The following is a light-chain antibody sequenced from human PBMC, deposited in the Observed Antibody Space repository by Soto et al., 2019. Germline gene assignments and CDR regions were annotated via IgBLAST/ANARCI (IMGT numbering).Light chain of an antibody. CDR3: QQRTSWPLT. CDR2: DAS. Sequence: EIVLTQSPATLSLSPGERATLSCRATQNISGNLAWYQHRPGRAPRLLIYDASNRATGIPYRFSGRGSGTDFTLTISSLEPEDFAVYYCQQRTSWPLTFGGGTALE. CDR1: QNISGN. J-gene: IGKJ4*01. V-gene: IGKV3-11*01.